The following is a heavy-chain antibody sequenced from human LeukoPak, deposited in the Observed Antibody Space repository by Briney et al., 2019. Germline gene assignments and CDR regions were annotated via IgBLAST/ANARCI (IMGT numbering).Heavy chain of an antibody. CDR2: INWNGGST. J-gene: IGHJ3*02. D-gene: IGHD4-17*01. CDR1: GFTFDDYG. CDR3: ARINYGDYDLPASDI. Sequence: PGGSLRLSCAASGFTFDDYGMSWVRQAPGKGLEWVSGINWNGGSTGYADSVKGRFTIARDNAKNSLYLQMHSLRAEDTALYYCARINYGDYDLPASDIWGQGTMVTVSS. V-gene: IGHV3-20*04.